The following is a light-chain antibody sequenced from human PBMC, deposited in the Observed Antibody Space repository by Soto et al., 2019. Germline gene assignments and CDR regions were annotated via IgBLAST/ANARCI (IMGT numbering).Light chain of an antibody. J-gene: IGLJ1*01. CDR3: AAWDDNLNAYV. CDR2: IGD. V-gene: IGLV1-47*02. CDR1: TSNIGTFY. Sequence: QSVLTQPPSTSSIPGQTVTISCSGSTSNIGTFYVYWYQHLPGTAPKLLIYIGDQRASGVSDRFSASKSGTSASLAISGLRSDDEADYYCAAWDDNLNAYVFGSGTKLTVL.